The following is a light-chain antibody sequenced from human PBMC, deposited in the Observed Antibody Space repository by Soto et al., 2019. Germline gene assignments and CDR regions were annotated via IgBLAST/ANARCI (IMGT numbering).Light chain of an antibody. CDR3: GTWDTSLSGVV. CDR2: VNN. V-gene: IGLV1-51*01. CDR1: TSNIVNNF. J-gene: IGLJ2*01. Sequence: QSVLTQPPSVSAAPGQTVTISCSGNTSNIVNNFVSWYQHLPGTAPKLLIYVNNKRPSGIPDRFSGSKSGSSATLGITGLQTGDEADYYCGTWDTSLSGVVFGGGTKVTVL.